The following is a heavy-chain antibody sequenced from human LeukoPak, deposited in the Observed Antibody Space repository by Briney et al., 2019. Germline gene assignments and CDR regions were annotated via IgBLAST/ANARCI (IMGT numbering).Heavy chain of an antibody. CDR2: YSGGTT. D-gene: IGHD6-13*01. CDR3: ARDDRIAAAGTFDY. CDR1: GFTVSNSF. Sequence: AESLTLSCAASGFTVSNSFLSWVRQAPGKGLEWVSVYSGGTTYYADSVKGRFTISRDNSKYTLYLQMNSLRAEDTALYHCARDDRIAAAGTFDYWGQGTLVTASS. V-gene: IGHV3-53*01. J-gene: IGHJ4*02.